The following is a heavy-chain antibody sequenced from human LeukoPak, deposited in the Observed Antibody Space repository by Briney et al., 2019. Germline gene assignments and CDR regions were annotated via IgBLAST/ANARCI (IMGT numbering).Heavy chain of an antibody. D-gene: IGHD6-13*01. CDR1: GYTFRTYW. CDR2: INPGDSDT. J-gene: IGHJ6*02. Sequence: GESLKISCKGSGYTFRTYWIAWVRQMPGKGLEWMGSINPGDSDTRYSPSFQGQLTISADESTTSAYLQWSSLKASDTAVYYCARHRAAGGSYYYGADVWGQGTTVTVSS. CDR3: ARHRAAGGSYYYGADV. V-gene: IGHV5-51*01.